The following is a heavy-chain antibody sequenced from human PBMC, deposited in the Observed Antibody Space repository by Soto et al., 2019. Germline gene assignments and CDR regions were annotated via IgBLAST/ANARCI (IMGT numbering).Heavy chain of an antibody. J-gene: IGHJ6*03. Sequence: SVKVSSKASGGTFSSYTISWVRQAPGQGLERMGRIIPILGIANYAQKFQGRVTITADKSTSTAYMELSSLRSEDTAVYYCARDALRHCSSTSCYLYYYMEVWGKGTTVTVS. CDR2: IIPILGIA. D-gene: IGHD2-2*01. V-gene: IGHV1-69*04. CDR3: ARDALRHCSSTSCYLYYYMEV. CDR1: GGTFSSYT.